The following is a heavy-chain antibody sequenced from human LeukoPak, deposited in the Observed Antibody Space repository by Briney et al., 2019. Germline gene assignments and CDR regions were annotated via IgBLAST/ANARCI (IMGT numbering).Heavy chain of an antibody. Sequence: TSETLSLTCTVSGGSISSSGYYWGWIRQPPGKGLEWIASIYYSGSTYYNPSLKSRVTISVDTSKNQLSLKLSSLTAADTAVYYCARHSITMIVVAIDYWGQGTLVTVSS. CDR1: GGSISSSGYY. D-gene: IGHD3-22*01. CDR2: IYYSGST. J-gene: IGHJ4*02. CDR3: ARHSITMIVVAIDY. V-gene: IGHV4-39*01.